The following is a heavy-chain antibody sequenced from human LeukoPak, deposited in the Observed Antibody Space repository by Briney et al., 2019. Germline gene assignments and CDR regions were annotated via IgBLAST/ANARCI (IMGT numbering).Heavy chain of an antibody. V-gene: IGHV1-18*04. J-gene: IGHJ4*02. CDR3: AKDRWRDGSSSFDN. D-gene: IGHD6-6*01. CDR2: ISTYNGNT. CDR1: GYTFSGFY. Sequence: ASVKVSCKASGYTFSGFYINWVRQAPGQGLEWMGWISTYNGNTNYAQKLQGRVTMTTDTSTSTAYMELRSLRSDDTAVYYCAKDRWRDGSSSFDNWGQGTLVTVSS.